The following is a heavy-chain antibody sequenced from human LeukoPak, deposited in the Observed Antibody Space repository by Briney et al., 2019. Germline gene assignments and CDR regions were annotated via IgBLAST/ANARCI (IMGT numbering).Heavy chain of an antibody. J-gene: IGHJ4*02. Sequence: PSETLSLTCTVSGGSISSSSYYWGWIRQPPGKGLEWIGSIYYSGSTYYNPSLKSRVTISVDTSKNQFSLKLSSVTAADTAVYYCARDRGNGWNHPADWGQGTLVTVSS. D-gene: IGHD6-19*01. CDR3: ARDRGNGWNHPAD. V-gene: IGHV4-39*07. CDR2: IYYSGST. CDR1: GGSISSSSYY.